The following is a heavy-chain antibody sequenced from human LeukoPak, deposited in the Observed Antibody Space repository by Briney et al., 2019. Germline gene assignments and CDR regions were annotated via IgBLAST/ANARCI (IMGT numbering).Heavy chain of an antibody. J-gene: IGHJ3*02. CDR1: GFTVSSNY. Sequence: GGSLRLSCAASGFTVSSNYMSWVRQAPGKGLEWVSAISASDGRTYYADSVRGRFTISRDDFKNTLYVQMNSLRAEDTAVYYCVRDKRFPDDVFDIWGQGTMVTVSS. CDR3: VRDKRFPDDVFDI. CDR2: ISASDGRT. D-gene: IGHD3-10*01. V-gene: IGHV3-23*01.